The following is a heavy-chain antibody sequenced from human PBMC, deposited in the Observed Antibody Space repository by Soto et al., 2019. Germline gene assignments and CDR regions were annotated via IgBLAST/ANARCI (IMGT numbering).Heavy chain of an antibody. J-gene: IGHJ6*02. Sequence: QVQLVQSGAEVKKPGSSVKVSCKASGGTFSCYAISWVRQAPGLGLEWMGGIIPIFGTADYAQKFQGRVTITADESTSTAYMELSSLRSEDTAVYYCATMKGGSQYYYYGLDVWGQGTTVTVSS. CDR3: ATMKGGSQYYYYGLDV. D-gene: IGHD3-10*01. V-gene: IGHV1-69*12. CDR1: GGTFSCYA. CDR2: IIPIFGTA.